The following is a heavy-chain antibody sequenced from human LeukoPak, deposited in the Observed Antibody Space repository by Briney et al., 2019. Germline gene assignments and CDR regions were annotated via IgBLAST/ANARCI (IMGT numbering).Heavy chain of an antibody. Sequence: GGSLRLPCTASGFTFSNSWMSWVRQAPGKGLEWVSAIIGSGGSTYYADSVKGRFSISRDNSKNTLYLQMNSLRAEDTAVYYCPKDRYYYDSSGYYYYFDDWGQGTLVTVSS. V-gene: IGHV3-23*01. J-gene: IGHJ4*02. D-gene: IGHD3-22*01. CDR3: PKDRYYYDSSGYYYYFDD. CDR2: IIGSGGST. CDR1: GFTFSNSW.